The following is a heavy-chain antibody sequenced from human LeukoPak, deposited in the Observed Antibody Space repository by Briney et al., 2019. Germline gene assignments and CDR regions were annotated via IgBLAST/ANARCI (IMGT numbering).Heavy chain of an antibody. CDR1: GFTFSSYE. D-gene: IGHD4-17*01. CDR3: ASGSSWTTVTDIFDY. J-gene: IGHJ4*02. CDR2: ISSSGSTI. Sequence: GGSLRLSCAASGFTFSSYEMNWVRQAPGKGLEWVSYISSSGSTIYYADSVKGRFTISRDNAKNSLYLQMNSLRAEDTAVYYCASGSSWTTVTDIFDYWGQGTLVTVSS. V-gene: IGHV3-48*03.